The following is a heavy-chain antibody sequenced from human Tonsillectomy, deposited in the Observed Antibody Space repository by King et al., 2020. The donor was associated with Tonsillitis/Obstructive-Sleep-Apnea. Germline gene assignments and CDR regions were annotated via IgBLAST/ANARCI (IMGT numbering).Heavy chain of an antibody. CDR1: GYKFTNFW. CDR3: ARQVAGFYFFDH. J-gene: IGHJ4*02. V-gene: IGHV5-51*01. Sequence: QLVKSGAEVKKPGESLKISCKVSGYKFTNFWIGWVRQMPGKGLEWMGIIYPGDSDTRYSPSFQGQVTISVDKSIGTAYLQWSGLKASDTATYYCARQVAGFYFFDHWGQGTLVTVSS. D-gene: IGHD1-1*01. CDR2: IYPGDSDT.